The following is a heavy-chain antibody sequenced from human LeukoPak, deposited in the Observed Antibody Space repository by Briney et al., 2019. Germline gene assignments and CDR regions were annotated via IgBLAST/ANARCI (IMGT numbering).Heavy chain of an antibody. Sequence: PSETLSLTCTVSGGSISSSSYYWGWIRQPPGKGLEWIGSIYYSGSTNYNPSLKSRVTISVDTSKNQFSLKLSSVTAADTAVYYCARIHSSGWPYYYYYYMDVWGKGTTVTVSS. D-gene: IGHD6-19*01. CDR3: ARIHSSGWPYYYYYYMDV. J-gene: IGHJ6*03. V-gene: IGHV4-39*07. CDR1: GGSISSSSYY. CDR2: IYYSGST.